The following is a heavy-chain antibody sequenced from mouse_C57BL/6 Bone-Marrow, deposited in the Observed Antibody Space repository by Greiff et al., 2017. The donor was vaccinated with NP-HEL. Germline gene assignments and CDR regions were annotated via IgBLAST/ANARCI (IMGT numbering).Heavy chain of an antibody. Sequence: QVQLQQSGPELARPWASVKISCQASYSFSRRVHFAIRDTNYWMQWVKQRPGKGLEWIGAIYPGNGDTSYNQKSKGKATLPADIYFSEAYIQLSTLTSEVSAFYYGAGDSKHAWLAYWGQGTLVTVSA. CDR3: SEVSAFYYGAGDSKHAWLAY. D-gene: IGHD2-5*01. J-gene: IGHJ3*01. CDR1: YSFSRRVH. CDR2: GKGLEWIG. V-gene: IGHV1-87*01.